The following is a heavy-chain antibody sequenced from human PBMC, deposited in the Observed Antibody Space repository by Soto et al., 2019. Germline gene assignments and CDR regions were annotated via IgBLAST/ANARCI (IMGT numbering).Heavy chain of an antibody. Sequence: QVQLVQSGAEVKKPGASVKVSCKASGYTFTNYYMHWVRQAPGQGLEWMGNINPSGGSTTYAQEFQGRVTMTRDTSTSTVYMELSSLSSEDTAVYYCSRGWSIDDDWGQGTLVTVSS. V-gene: IGHV1-46*03. CDR1: GYTFTNYY. CDR2: INPSGGST. D-gene: IGHD6-19*01. CDR3: SRGWSIDDD. J-gene: IGHJ4*02.